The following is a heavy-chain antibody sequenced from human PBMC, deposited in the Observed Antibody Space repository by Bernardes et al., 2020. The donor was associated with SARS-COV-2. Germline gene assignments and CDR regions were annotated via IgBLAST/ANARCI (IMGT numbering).Heavy chain of an antibody. J-gene: IGHJ4*02. Sequence: GGSLRLFCAASGFTFSSYGMHWVRKAPGKGLEWVEVIWYDGSNKYYADSVKGRFTISRDNSKNTLYLQMNSLRAEDTAVYYCARETYYYDSSGYYEDNYFDYWGQGTLVTVSS. D-gene: IGHD3-22*01. CDR3: ARETYYYDSSGYYEDNYFDY. V-gene: IGHV3-33*01. CDR2: IWYDGSNK. CDR1: GFTFSSYG.